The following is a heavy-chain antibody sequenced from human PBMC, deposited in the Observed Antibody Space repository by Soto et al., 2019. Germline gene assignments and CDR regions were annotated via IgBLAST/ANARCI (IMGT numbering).Heavy chain of an antibody. CDR2: IYYSGST. J-gene: IGHJ4*02. Sequence: PSETLSLTCAVSGGSISSYYWSWIRQPPGKGLEWIGYIYYSGSTNYNPSLKSRVTISVDTSKNQFSLKLTSVTAADTAVYYCARDWRITMIVVVPYYFHYWGQGTLVTVSS. V-gene: IGHV4-59*01. CDR1: GGSISSYY. CDR3: ARDWRITMIVVVPYYFHY. D-gene: IGHD3-22*01.